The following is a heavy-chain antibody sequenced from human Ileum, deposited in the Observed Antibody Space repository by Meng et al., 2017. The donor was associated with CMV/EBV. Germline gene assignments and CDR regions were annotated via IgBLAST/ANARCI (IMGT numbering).Heavy chain of an antibody. CDR2: INHSGST. Sequence: QVQRPQWGAGLLKPSRTLSLTCAVYGGSFSGYYWSWIRQPPGKGLEWIGEINHSGSTNYNPSLKSRVTISVDTSKNQFFLKLSSVTAADTAVYYCARGVAGGPFDYWGQGTLVTVSS. CDR1: GGSFSGYY. J-gene: IGHJ4*02. V-gene: IGHV4-34*01. CDR3: ARGVAGGPFDY. D-gene: IGHD2-15*01.